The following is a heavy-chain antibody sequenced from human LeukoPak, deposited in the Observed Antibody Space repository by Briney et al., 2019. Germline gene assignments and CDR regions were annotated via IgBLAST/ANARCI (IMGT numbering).Heavy chain of an antibody. J-gene: IGHJ4*02. CDR3: ARDGQYDSSGYYLYYFDY. D-gene: IGHD3-22*01. CDR2: IIPIFGTA. Sequence: GASVKVSCKASGGTFSSYAISWVRQAPGQGLEWMGGIIPIFGTANYAQKFQGRVTMTTDTSTSTAYMELRSLRSDDTAVYYCARDGQYDSSGYYLYYFDYWGQGTLVTVSS. V-gene: IGHV1-69*05. CDR1: GGTFSSYA.